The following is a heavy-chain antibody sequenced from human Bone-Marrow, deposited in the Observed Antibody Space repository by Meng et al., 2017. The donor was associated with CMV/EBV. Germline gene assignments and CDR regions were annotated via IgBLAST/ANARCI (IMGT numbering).Heavy chain of an antibody. CDR2: ISSSSAYI. V-gene: IGHV3-21*01. J-gene: IGHJ6*01. CDR3: ARDSPVRSSSGDYYYGMDV. Sequence: GESLKISCAASGFTFSTNNMNWVRQAPGKGLEWVSSISSSSAYIYYIDSVKGRFTISRDNAKNSLYLQMNSLRAEDTAVYYCARDSPVRSSSGDYYYGMDVWGQGTTVTVFS. D-gene: IGHD6-13*01. CDR1: GFTFSTNN.